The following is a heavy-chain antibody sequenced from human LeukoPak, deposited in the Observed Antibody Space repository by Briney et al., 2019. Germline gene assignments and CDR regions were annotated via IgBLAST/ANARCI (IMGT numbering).Heavy chain of an antibody. Sequence: GASVKVSCKASGYTFTGYYMHWVRQAPGQGLEWMGGIIPIFGTANYAQKFQGRVTITADESTSTAYMELSSLRSEDTAVYYCARAPAKWLRYVYFDYWGQGTLVTVSS. CDR3: ARAPAKWLRYVYFDY. D-gene: IGHD5-12*01. V-gene: IGHV1-69*13. CDR1: GYTFTGYY. CDR2: IIPIFGTA. J-gene: IGHJ4*02.